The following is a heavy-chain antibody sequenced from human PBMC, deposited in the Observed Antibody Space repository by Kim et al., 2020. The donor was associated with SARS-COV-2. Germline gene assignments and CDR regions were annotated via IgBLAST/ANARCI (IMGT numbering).Heavy chain of an antibody. V-gene: IGHV3-23*01. Sequence: YADAVKGRFTISRVNSNSTLYLQMNTLRAEDTAVYYCAKRGSPYYYGMDVWGQGTTVTVSS. CDR3: AKRGSPYYYGMDV. J-gene: IGHJ6*02. D-gene: IGHD3-16*01.